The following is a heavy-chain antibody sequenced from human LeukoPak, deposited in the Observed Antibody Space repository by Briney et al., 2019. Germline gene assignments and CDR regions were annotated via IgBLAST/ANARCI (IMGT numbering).Heavy chain of an antibody. CDR3: ARYYYDSSGPFDY. CDR2: IYYSGST. V-gene: IGHV4-59*05. J-gene: IGHJ4*02. D-gene: IGHD3-22*01. CDR1: GGSISSYY. Sequence: SETLSLTCTVSGGSISSYYWSWIRQPPGKGLEWIGSIYYSGSTYYNPSLKSRVTISVDTSKNQFSLKLSSVTAADTAVYYCARYYYDSSGPFDYWGQGTLVTVSS.